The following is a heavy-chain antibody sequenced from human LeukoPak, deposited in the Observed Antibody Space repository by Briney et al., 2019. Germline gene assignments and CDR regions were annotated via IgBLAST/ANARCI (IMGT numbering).Heavy chain of an antibody. CDR2: INAGNGNT. V-gene: IGHV1-3*01. J-gene: IGHJ4*02. CDR1: GYTFTSYA. CDR3: ARKGVVATLAFDY. D-gene: IGHD5-12*01. Sequence: GASVKVSCKASGYTFTSYAMHWVRQAPGQRLEWMGWINAGNGNTKYSQKFQGRVTITRDTSASTVYMELSSLRSEDTAVYYCARKGVVATLAFDYWGQGTLVTVSS.